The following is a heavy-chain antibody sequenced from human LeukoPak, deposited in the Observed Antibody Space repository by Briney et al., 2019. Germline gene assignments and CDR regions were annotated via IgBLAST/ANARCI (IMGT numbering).Heavy chain of an antibody. Sequence: GGSLRLSCAASGFTFSSYAMSWVRQAPGKGLEWVSAISGSGGSTYYADSVKGRCTISRDNSKNTLYLQMNSLRAEDTAVYYCAKGGLNWNYYYYWGQGTLVTVSS. D-gene: IGHD1-1*01. J-gene: IGHJ4*02. CDR1: GFTFSSYA. CDR2: ISGSGGST. V-gene: IGHV3-23*01. CDR3: AKGGLNWNYYYY.